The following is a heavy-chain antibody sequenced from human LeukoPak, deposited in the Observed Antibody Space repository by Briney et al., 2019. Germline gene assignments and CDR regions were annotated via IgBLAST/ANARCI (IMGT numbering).Heavy chain of an antibody. CDR3: ARGYYDFWSGYPSFDY. D-gene: IGHD3-3*01. CDR1: GGSISSGSYY. Sequence: SQTLCLTCTVSGGSISSGSYYWSWIRQPAGKGLEWIGRIYTSGSTNYNPSLKSRVTISVDTSKNQFSLKLTSVTAADTAGYYCARGYYDFWSGYPSFDYWGQGTLVTVSS. J-gene: IGHJ4*02. CDR2: IYTSGST. V-gene: IGHV4-61*02.